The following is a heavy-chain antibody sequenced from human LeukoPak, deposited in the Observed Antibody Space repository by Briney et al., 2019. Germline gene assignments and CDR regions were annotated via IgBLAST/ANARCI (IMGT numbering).Heavy chain of an antibody. CDR3: ARTYFHYGSRSTCLFDY. J-gene: IGHJ4*02. D-gene: IGHD3-22*01. CDR1: GYTFTDSY. V-gene: IGHV1-2*02. CDR2: INPNDGDT. Sequence: ASLKVSCKDSGYTFTDSYVQWVRQAPGQGFEWMGWINPNDGDTNKPQKCQGRVTMTENMSISTAHMEVTRLQSDNTALNYGARTYFHYGSRSTCLFDYWGQGSLVTASS.